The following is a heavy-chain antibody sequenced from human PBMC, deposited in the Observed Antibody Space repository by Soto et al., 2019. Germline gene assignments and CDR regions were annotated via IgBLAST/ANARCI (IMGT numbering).Heavy chain of an antibody. V-gene: IGHV4-31*03. CDR3: ARHYDSSGYNFDY. J-gene: IGHJ4*02. CDR1: GGSISSGGYY. D-gene: IGHD3-22*01. Sequence: QVQLQESGPGLVKPSQTLSLTCTVSGGSISSGGYYWSWIRQHPGKGLEWIGYIYYSGSTYYNPSLKGRVTISVDTSKTQFSLKLSSVTAADTAVYYCARHYDSSGYNFDYWGQGTLVTVSS. CDR2: IYYSGST.